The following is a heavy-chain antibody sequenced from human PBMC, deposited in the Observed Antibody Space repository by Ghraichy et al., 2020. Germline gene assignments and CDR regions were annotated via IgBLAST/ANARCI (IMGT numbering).Heavy chain of an antibody. Sequence: SETLSLTCTVSGGSISSYYWSWIRQPPGKGLEWIGYIYYSGSTNYNPSLKSRVTISVDTSKNQFSLKLSSVTAADTAVYYCASFPRYSSSWYRDIWGQGTMVTVSS. CDR3: ASFPRYSSSWYRDI. D-gene: IGHD6-13*01. V-gene: IGHV4-59*08. CDR2: IYYSGST. J-gene: IGHJ3*02. CDR1: GGSISSYY.